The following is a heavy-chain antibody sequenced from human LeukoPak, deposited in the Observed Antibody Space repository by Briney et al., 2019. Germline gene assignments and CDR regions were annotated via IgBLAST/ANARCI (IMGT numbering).Heavy chain of an antibody. V-gene: IGHV3-7*04. Sequence: GGSLRLSCAASKFTFSTFAMHWVRQAPGKGLEWVANIEADGTEKYYVDSVKGRFTVSRDNARNSLYLQMSSLRVEDTAVYYCARDPAAWDYWGQGTLVTVSS. CDR2: IEADGTEK. J-gene: IGHJ4*02. CDR3: ARDPAAWDY. CDR1: KFTFSTFA. D-gene: IGHD6-13*01.